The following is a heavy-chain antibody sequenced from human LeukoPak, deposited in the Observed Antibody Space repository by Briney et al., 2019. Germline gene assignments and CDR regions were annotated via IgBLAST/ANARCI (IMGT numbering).Heavy chain of an antibody. D-gene: IGHD5-12*01. CDR1: GGSFSGYY. CDR2: INHSGST. Sequence: SETLSLTCAVYGGSFSGYYWSWIRQPPGKGLEWIGEINHSGSTNYNPSLKSQVTISVDTSKNQFSLKLSSVTAADTAVYYCARGARWLRVYGMDVWGQGTTVTVSS. J-gene: IGHJ6*02. V-gene: IGHV4-34*01. CDR3: ARGARWLRVYGMDV.